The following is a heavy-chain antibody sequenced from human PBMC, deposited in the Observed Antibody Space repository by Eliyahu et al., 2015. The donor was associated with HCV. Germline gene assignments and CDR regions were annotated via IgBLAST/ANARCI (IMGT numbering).Heavy chain of an antibody. Sequence: EVQLLESGGGLVQPGGSLRLSCAASGFTFXSYAXSWVRQAPGKGREWXSAISGSGGSTYYADSVKGRFTISRDNSKNTLYLQMNSLRAEDTAVYYCARQETYQLLLSSDYWGQGTLVTVSS. V-gene: IGHV3-23*01. J-gene: IGHJ4*02. CDR3: ARQETYQLLLSSDY. CDR2: ISGSGGST. D-gene: IGHD2-2*01. CDR1: GFTFXSYA.